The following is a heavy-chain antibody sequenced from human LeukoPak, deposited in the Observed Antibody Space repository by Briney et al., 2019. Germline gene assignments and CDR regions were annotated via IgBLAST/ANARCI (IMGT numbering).Heavy chain of an antibody. D-gene: IGHD3-22*01. V-gene: IGHV3-23*01. CDR1: GFTFSSYA. J-gene: IGHJ5*02. CDR3: AKEQYYYDSSGYTTSYNWFDP. Sequence: GGSLRLSCAASGFTFSSYAMSWVRQAPGKGLEWVSAIGGSGGSAYYADSVKGRFTISRDNSKNTLYLQMNSLRAEDTAVYYCAKEQYYYDSSGYTTSYNWFDPWGQGTLVTVSS. CDR2: IGGSGGSA.